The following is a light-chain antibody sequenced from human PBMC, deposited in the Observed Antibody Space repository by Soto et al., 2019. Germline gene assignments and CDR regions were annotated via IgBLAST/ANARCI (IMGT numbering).Light chain of an antibody. CDR2: DAS. Sequence: EILMTQSPATLSVSPGERATLSCRASQTVRSNLAWYQQKPGQAPRLLIYDASTRVAGIPARFSGSGSGTELTLTISSLQSEDFAVYYCQHYNNWPPITFGQGTRLEIK. J-gene: IGKJ5*01. V-gene: IGKV3-15*01. CDR3: QHYNNWPPIT. CDR1: QTVRSN.